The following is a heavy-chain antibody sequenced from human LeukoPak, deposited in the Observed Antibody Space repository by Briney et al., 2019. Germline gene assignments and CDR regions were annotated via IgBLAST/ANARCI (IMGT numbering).Heavy chain of an antibody. CDR2: MNPNSGNT. Sequence: ASVKVSCKASGYTFTGYYMHWVRQATGQGLEWMGWMNPNSGNTGYAQKSQGRVTITRNTSISTAYMELSSLRSEDTAVYYCARERKKGAFDIWGQGTMVTVSS. CDR1: GYTFTGYY. CDR3: ARERKKGAFDI. J-gene: IGHJ3*02. V-gene: IGHV1-8*03.